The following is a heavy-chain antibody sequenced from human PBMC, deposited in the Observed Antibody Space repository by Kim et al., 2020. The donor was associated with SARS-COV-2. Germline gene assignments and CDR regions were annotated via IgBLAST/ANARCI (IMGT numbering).Heavy chain of an antibody. CDR3: ARRPVTSLYGGNYFDS. V-gene: IGHV4-59*08. J-gene: IGHJ4*02. D-gene: IGHD4-17*01. CDR2: IYYSGST. Sequence: SETLSLTCTVSGGSISSYYWCWIRQPPGKGLEWIGYIYYSGSTNYNPSLNSRVTISVDTSKNQFYLKLSSVTAADTAVYYCARRPVTSLYGGNYFDSWGQGTLVTVSS. CDR1: GGSISSYY.